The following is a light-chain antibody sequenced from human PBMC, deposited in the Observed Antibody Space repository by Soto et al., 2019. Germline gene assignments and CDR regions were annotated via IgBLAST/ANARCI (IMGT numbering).Light chain of an antibody. CDR3: AAWDDSLNGVV. CDR1: STNIGSNN. Sequence: QSVLTQPPSASGTPGQRVTISCSGTSTNIGSNNVNWYQQVPGTAPKFLIYATSHRPSGVPDRFSGSKSGTSASLDISGLQAEDEADYYCAAWDDSLNGVVFGGGTKLTVL. J-gene: IGLJ2*01. V-gene: IGLV1-44*01. CDR2: ATS.